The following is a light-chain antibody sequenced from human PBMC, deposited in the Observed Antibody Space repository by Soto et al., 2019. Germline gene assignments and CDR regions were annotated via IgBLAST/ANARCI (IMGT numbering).Light chain of an antibody. CDR2: GAS. V-gene: IGKV3-20*01. CDR3: QQYGSSPRT. CDR1: QSVSSSY. Sequence: IVLTQSPGTLSLSPWERATLSCRASQSVSSSYLAWYQQKPGQAPRLLTYGASSRATGIPDRFSGSGSGTDFTLTISRLEPEDFAVYYCQQYGSSPRTFGQGTKVDIK. J-gene: IGKJ1*01.